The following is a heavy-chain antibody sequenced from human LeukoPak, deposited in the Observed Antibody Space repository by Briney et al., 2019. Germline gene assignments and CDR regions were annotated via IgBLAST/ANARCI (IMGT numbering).Heavy chain of an antibody. D-gene: IGHD3-10*01. CDR2: IYVGGRT. Sequence: PGGSLRLSCAASGFTFSDFAMSWVRQAPGKGLKWVSTIYVGGRTYYADSVKGRFTISRDDSKNMVYLQMNSLRAEDTATYFCARDLGYGEFDSWGEGTRVTVSS. CDR3: ARDLGYGEFDS. V-gene: IGHV3-23*03. J-gene: IGHJ4*02. CDR1: GFTFSDFA.